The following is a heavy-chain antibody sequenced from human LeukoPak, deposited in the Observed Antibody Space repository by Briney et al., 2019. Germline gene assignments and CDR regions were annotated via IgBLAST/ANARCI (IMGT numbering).Heavy chain of an antibody. D-gene: IGHD6-19*01. Sequence: GGSLRLSCAASGFTFSSYSMNWVRQAPGKGPEWVSSISSSSSYIYYADSVKGRFTISRDNAKNSLYLQMNSLRAEDTAVYYCARDTIQWLANPFADYWGQGTLVTVSS. V-gene: IGHV3-21*01. J-gene: IGHJ4*02. CDR3: ARDTIQWLANPFADY. CDR2: ISSSSSYI. CDR1: GFTFSSYS.